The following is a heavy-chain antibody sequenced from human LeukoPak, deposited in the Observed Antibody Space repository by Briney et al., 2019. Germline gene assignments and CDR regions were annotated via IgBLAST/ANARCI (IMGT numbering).Heavy chain of an antibody. V-gene: IGHV1-18*01. D-gene: IGHD3-16*02. J-gene: IGHJ5*02. CDR1: GYTFTSYG. CDR2: ISAYNGNT. Sequence: ASVKVSCKASGYTFTSYGISWVRQAPGQGLEWMGWISAYNGNTNYAQKLQGRVTMTTDTSTSTAYMELRSLRSDDTAVYYCARDLITFGGVIAMNWFDPWGQGTLATVSS. CDR3: ARDLITFGGVIAMNWFDP.